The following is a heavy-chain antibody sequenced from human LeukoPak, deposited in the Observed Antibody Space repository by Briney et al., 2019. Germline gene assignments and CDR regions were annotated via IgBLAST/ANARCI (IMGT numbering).Heavy chain of an antibody. CDR2: INAGSGNT. V-gene: IGHV1-3*01. D-gene: IGHD2-2*01. Sequence: ASVKVSCKASGYTFTSYAMHWVRQAPGQRLEWMGWINAGSGNTKYSQKFQGRVTITRDTSASTAYMELSSLRSEDTAVYYCARERGRTLGYCSSTSCSHWFDPWGQGTLVTVSS. CDR1: GYTFTSYA. J-gene: IGHJ5*02. CDR3: ARERGRTLGYCSSTSCSHWFDP.